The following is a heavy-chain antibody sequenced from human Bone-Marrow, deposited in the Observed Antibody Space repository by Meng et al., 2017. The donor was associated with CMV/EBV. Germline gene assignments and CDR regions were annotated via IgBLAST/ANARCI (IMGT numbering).Heavy chain of an antibody. CDR1: GGTFSSYA. D-gene: IGHD2-2*01. V-gene: IGHV1-69*05. J-gene: IGHJ4*02. CDR3: AIVPRRGYWSSIGCDRLWDD. CDR2: IIPIFGTA. Sequence: SVKVSCKASGGTFSSYAISWVRQAPGQGLEWMGGIIPIFGTANYAQKFPGRVTITTDESTSTAYMGLSSLRSEDTAVYYCAIVPRRGYWSSIGCDRLWDDWGQGTLVTVSS.